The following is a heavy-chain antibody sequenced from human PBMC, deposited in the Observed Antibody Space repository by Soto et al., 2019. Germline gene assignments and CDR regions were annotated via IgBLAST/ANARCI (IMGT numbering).Heavy chain of an antibody. J-gene: IGHJ4*02. D-gene: IGHD3-10*01. CDR2: INHSGST. Sequence: QVQLQQWGAGLLKPSETLSLTCAVYGGSFSGYYWSWIRQPPGKGLEWIGEINHSGSTNYNPSLKSRVTISVDTSKNQFSLKLSSVTAADTAVYYCAGGPNYYGSGSYYRYWGQGTLVTVSS. CDR3: AGGPNYYGSGSYYRY. CDR1: GGSFSGYY. V-gene: IGHV4-34*01.